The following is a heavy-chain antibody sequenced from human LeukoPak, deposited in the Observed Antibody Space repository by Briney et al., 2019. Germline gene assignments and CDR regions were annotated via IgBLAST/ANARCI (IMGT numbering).Heavy chain of an antibody. J-gene: IGHJ4*02. Sequence: SQTLSLTCTVSGGSISSGDYYWSWIRQPPGKGLEWIGYMYYSGSTNYNPSLKSRVTISVDKSKNLFSLKLSSVTAADTAVYYCASIQWLVPGAFFDYWGQGTLVTVSS. CDR3: ASIQWLVPGAFFDY. CDR2: MYYSGST. CDR1: GGSISSGDYY. V-gene: IGHV4-30-4*01. D-gene: IGHD6-19*01.